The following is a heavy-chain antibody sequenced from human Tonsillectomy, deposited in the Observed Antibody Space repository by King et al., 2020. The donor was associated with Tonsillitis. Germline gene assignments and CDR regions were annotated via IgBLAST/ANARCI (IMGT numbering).Heavy chain of an antibody. D-gene: IGHD3-22*01. CDR2: INPSGGST. J-gene: IGHJ3*02. V-gene: IGHV1-46*01. CDR1: GYTFTSYY. CDR3: AREYYYDSSGYYSPHDAFDI. Sequence: QLVQSGAEVKKPGASVKVSCKASGYTFTSYYMHWVRQAPRQGLEWMGIINPSGGSTSYAQKFQGRVTMTRDTSTSTVYMELSSLRSEDTAVYYCAREYYYDSSGYYSPHDAFDIWGQGTMVTVSS.